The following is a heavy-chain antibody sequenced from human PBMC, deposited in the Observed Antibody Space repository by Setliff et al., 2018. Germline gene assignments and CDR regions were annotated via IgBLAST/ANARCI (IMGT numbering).Heavy chain of an antibody. CDR1: GGSLSTYY. J-gene: IGHJ5*02. CDR3: ARAHTWSLPNDNSGYPGWFDP. Sequence: SETLSLTCTVSGGSLSTYYWSWIRQSPGRGLEYIGYVYYNGAADYSPSLKSRVTLSVDTSKNQFSLKLTSVTAADTAVYYCARAHTWSLPNDNSGYPGWFDPWGQGTLVTVSS. D-gene: IGHD3-22*01. V-gene: IGHV4-59*01. CDR2: VYYNGAA.